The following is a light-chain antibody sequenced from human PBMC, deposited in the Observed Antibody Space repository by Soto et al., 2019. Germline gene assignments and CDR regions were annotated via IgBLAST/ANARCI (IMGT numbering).Light chain of an antibody. CDR2: EGT. V-gene: IGLV2-23*03. Sequence: QSALTQPASVSGSPGQSITISCSGTSSDFGGYNVVSWYQQHPGKAPKLIIYEGTKRPSGVSNRFSGSKSGNAASLTISGLQTEDEADYYCCSYADTSTFWVVFGGGTKLPS. CDR3: CSYADTSTFWVV. J-gene: IGLJ3*02. CDR1: SSDFGGYNV.